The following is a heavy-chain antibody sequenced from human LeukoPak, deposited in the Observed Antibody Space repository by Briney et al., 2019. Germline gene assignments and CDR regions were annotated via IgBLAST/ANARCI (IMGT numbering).Heavy chain of an antibody. Sequence: ASVKVSCKASGYTFTSYYMHWVRQAPGQGLEWMGIINPSGGSTSYAQKFQGRVTMTRDTSTSTVYMELSSLRSEDTAVYYCAREVYYYDSSGYLSYWGQGTLVTVSS. CDR1: GYTFTSYY. J-gene: IGHJ4*02. CDR3: AREVYYYDSSGYLSY. V-gene: IGHV1-46*01. D-gene: IGHD3-22*01. CDR2: INPSGGST.